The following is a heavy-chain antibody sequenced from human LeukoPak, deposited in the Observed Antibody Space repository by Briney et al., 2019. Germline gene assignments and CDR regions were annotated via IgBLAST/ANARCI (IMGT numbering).Heavy chain of an antibody. Sequence: RGSLRLSCAASGFSFSTYWMHWVRQAPGEGLLWVSRINGDGSTTNYADSVKGRFTISRDNAKNTLYLQMNSLRAEDTAVYYCTRRVDATRWYDPWGQGTLVTVSS. CDR2: INGDGSTT. V-gene: IGHV3-74*01. CDR1: GFSFSTYW. CDR3: TRRVDATRWYDP. D-gene: IGHD2-15*01. J-gene: IGHJ5*02.